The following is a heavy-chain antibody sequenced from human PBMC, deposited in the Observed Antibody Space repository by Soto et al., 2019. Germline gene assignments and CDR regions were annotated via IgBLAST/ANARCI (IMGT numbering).Heavy chain of an antibody. V-gene: IGHV5-10-1*01. CDR3: ARQGIWRGEHYYYSSGLDV. D-gene: IGHD3-10*01. CDR2: VDLSESYS. CDR1: GYNFTTYW. J-gene: IGHJ6*02. Sequence: GESLKISFKGSGYNFTTYWISWVRQMPVKGLERMGKVDLSESYSSYSPSFQGHVTISVDKSTSTVYLQWSGLKASDTAIYYCARQGIWRGEHYYYSSGLDVWGQGITVTVSS.